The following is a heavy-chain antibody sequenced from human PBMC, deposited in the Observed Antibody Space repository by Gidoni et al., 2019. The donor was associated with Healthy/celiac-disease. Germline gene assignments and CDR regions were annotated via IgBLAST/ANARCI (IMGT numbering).Heavy chain of an antibody. J-gene: IGHJ4*02. CDR2: INYSGST. D-gene: IGHD3-10*01. V-gene: IGHV4-39*07. CDR1: GGSISSSSYY. CDR3: ARDRGLLGFGELGPSQNFDY. Sequence: QLQLQESGPGLVKPSETLSLTCTVSGGSISSSSYYWGWIRQPPGKGMEWIGSINYSGSTYSNPSLKSRVTISVDTAKNQFSLKLSSVTAADTAVYYCARDRGLLGFGELGPSQNFDYWGQGTLVTVSS.